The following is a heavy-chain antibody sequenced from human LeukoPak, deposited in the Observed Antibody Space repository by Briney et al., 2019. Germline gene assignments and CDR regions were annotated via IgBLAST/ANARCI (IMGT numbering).Heavy chain of an antibody. J-gene: IGHJ3*02. D-gene: IGHD2-15*01. Sequence: SETQSLTCTVSGGSISSGSYYWSWIRQPAGKGLEWIGRIYTSGSTNYNPSLKSRVTISVDTSKNQFSLKLSSVTAADTAVYYCARDEVSGVVVAATRSLDAFDIWGQGTMVTVSS. CDR3: ARDEVSGVVVAATRSLDAFDI. CDR2: IYTSGST. CDR1: GGSISSGSYY. V-gene: IGHV4-61*02.